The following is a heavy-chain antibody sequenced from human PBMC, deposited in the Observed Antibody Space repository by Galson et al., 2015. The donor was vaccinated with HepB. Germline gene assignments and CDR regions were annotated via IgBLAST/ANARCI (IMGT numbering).Heavy chain of an antibody. CDR1: GFTFSSYW. V-gene: IGHV3-7*01. J-gene: IGHJ4*02. D-gene: IGHD3-10*01. Sequence: SLRLSCAASGFTFSSYWMNWVRQAPGKGLEWVANLNQDGTEKYYVDSVKGRFTISRDNAKNSLYLQMNSLRAEDTAVYYCARDQFNGGDYWGQGTLVTVSS. CDR3: ARDQFNGGDY. CDR2: LNQDGTEK.